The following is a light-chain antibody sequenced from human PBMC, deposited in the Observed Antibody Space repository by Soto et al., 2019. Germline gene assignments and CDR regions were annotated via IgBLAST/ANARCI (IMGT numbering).Light chain of an antibody. CDR2: GAS. CDR3: QQYTGPPTT. V-gene: IGKV3-20*01. CDR1: QTVSSNY. J-gene: IGKJ5*01. Sequence: ELILAQASDTLSFSPGERATLSCRASQTVSSNYLAWCQQRPGQAPRLLIYGASTRAAGIPDRFSGSGSGTDFTLTITRLEPEDSAVYFCQQYTGPPTTFGQGTQLEIK.